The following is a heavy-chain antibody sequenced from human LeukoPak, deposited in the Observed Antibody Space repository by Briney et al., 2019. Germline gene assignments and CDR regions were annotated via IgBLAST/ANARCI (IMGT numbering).Heavy chain of an antibody. V-gene: IGHV3-74*01. CDR2: INSDGSST. D-gene: IGHD6-25*01. CDR3: ARRSAAKDAFDI. Sequence: QPGGSLGLSCAASGFTFSSYWMHWVRQAPGKGLVWVSRINSDGSSTSYADPVKGRFTISRDNAKNTLYLQMNSLRAEDTAVYYCARRSAAKDAFDIWGQGAMVTVSS. CDR1: GFTFSSYW. J-gene: IGHJ3*02.